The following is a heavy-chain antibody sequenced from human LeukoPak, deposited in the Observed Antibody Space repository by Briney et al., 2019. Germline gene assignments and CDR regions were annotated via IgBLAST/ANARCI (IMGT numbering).Heavy chain of an antibody. CDR1: GFTFGDYG. D-gene: IGHD6-19*01. V-gene: IGHV3-49*04. J-gene: IGHJ4*02. CDR2: IRSKAYGGTT. Sequence: GGSLRLSCTASGFTFGDYGMSWVRQAPGKGLEWVGFIRSKAYGGTTEYAASVKGRFIISRDDFKSIAYLQMNSLKTEDTAVYYCTRSGSGWYSDYWGQGTLVTVSS. CDR3: TRSGSGWYSDY.